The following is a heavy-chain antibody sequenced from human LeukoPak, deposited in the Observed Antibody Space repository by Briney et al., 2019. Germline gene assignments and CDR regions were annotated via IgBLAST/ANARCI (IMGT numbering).Heavy chain of an antibody. J-gene: IGHJ4*02. V-gene: IGHV3-23*01. CDR1: GFTFSSYR. D-gene: IGHD2-15*01. CDR2: ISISGGST. Sequence: GGSLRLSCAASGFTFSSYRMNWVRQAPGKGLEWVSAISISGGSTHYADSVKGRFTISRDNSKNTLYLQMNSLRAEDTAVYYCAKDWSAAHWGQGTLVTVSS. CDR3: AKDWSAAH.